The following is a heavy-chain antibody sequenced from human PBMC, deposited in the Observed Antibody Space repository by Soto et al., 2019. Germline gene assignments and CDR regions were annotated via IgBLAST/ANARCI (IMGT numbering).Heavy chain of an antibody. V-gene: IGHV4-59*01. CDR1: GGSISNYW. J-gene: IGHJ5*02. CDR2: IYYTGST. D-gene: IGHD1-1*01. Sequence: SETLSLTCTVSGGSISNYWWNWIRQSPGKGLEWMGNIYYTGSTKYNPSLQSRVTISVDMSKSQFSLRLSSVTAADTAIYYCARDRDWNDWFDPWGQGILVTASS. CDR3: ARDRDWNDWFDP.